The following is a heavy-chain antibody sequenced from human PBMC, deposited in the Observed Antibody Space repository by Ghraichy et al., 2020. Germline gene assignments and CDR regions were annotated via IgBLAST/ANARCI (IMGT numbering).Heavy chain of an antibody. CDR1: GFTFSSYW. D-gene: IGHD3-3*01. V-gene: IGHV3-7*01. CDR2: IKQDGSEK. Sequence: GESLNISCAASGFTFSSYWMRWVRQAPGKGLVWVAHIKQDGSEKYYVDSVKGRFTISRDNAKNSLYLQMNSLRAEDTAVYYCARDGYDFWSGYGYYYYYYMAGCGKGTTVTVSS. J-gene: IGHJ6*03. CDR3: ARDGYDFWSGYGYYYYYYMAG.